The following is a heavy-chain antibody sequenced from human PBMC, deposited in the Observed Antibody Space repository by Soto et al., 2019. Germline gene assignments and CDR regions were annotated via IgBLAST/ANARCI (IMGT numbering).Heavy chain of an antibody. Sequence: GGSLRLSCAASGFTFSSYAMSWVRQAPGKGLEWVSAISGSGGSTYYADSVKGRFTISRDNSKNTLYLQMNSLRAEDTAVYYCAKSPTSSIAAAQELYYGMDVWGQGTTVTVSS. J-gene: IGHJ6*02. CDR1: GFTFSSYA. CDR2: ISGSGGST. CDR3: AKSPTSSIAAAQELYYGMDV. V-gene: IGHV3-23*01. D-gene: IGHD6-13*01.